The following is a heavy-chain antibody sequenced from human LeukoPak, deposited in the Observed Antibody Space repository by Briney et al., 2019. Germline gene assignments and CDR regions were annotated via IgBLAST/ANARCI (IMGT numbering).Heavy chain of an antibody. V-gene: IGHV3-49*04. CDR2: IRSKAYGGTT. Sequence: GGSLRLSCTASGFTFGDYAMSWVRQAPGKGLEWVGFIRSKAYGGTTEYAASVKGRFTISRDGSKSIAYLQMNSLKTEDTAVYYCTRAGGGSSWFPAFFDYWGQGTLVTVSS. CDR3: TRAGGGSSWFPAFFDY. CDR1: GFTFGDYA. J-gene: IGHJ4*02. D-gene: IGHD6-13*01.